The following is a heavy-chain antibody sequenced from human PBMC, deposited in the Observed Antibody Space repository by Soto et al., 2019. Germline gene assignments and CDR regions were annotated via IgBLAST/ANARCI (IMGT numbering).Heavy chain of an antibody. CDR3: ARSQGGQYAFDI. CDR2: SRNKANSYTT. D-gene: IGHD2-15*01. Sequence: EVQLVESGGGLVQPGGSLRLSCAASGFTFSDYYMDWVRQAPGKGLEWVGRSRNKANSYTTEYAASVEGRVSISRDDSKNSLYLQMNSLKIEDTAVYYCARSQGGQYAFDIWGQGTMVTVSS. J-gene: IGHJ3*02. CDR1: GFTFSDYY. V-gene: IGHV3-72*01.